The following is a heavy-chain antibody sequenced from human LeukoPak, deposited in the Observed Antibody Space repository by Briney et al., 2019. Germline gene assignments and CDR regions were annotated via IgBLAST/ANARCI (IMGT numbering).Heavy chain of an antibody. D-gene: IGHD1-26*01. CDR3: ARGGSYYDVDY. J-gene: IGHJ4*02. V-gene: IGHV1-69*04. CDR2: IIPILGIA. CDR1: GGTFSSYA. Sequence: SVKVSCKASGGTFSSYAISWVRQAPGQGLEWMGRIIPILGIANYAQKFQGRVTITADKSTSTAYMELSSLRSEDTAVYYCARGGSYYDVDYWGQGTLVTVSS.